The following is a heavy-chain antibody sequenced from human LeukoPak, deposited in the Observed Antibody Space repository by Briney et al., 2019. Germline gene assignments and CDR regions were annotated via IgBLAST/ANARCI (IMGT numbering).Heavy chain of an antibody. CDR2: INSDGSGT. V-gene: IGHV3-74*01. J-gene: IGHJ3*02. CDR3: ARGGSPPEALGDTFDI. Sequence: GGSLRLSCAASGFTFSSYWMHWVRRAPGKGLVWVSRINSDGSGTSYADSVKGRFTISRDNAKNTLYLQMNSLRAEDTAVYYCARGGSPPEALGDTFDIWGQGTMVTVSS. CDR1: GFTFSSYW. D-gene: IGHD1-26*01.